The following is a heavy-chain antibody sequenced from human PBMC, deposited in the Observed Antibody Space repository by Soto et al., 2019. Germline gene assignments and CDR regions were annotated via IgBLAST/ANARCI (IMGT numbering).Heavy chain of an antibody. CDR1: GSSFSIYE. CDR2: ITSSGKTT. V-gene: IGHV3-48*03. Sequence: WGSLRLSCAASGSSFSIYEMDWVRQAPGMGLEWISYITSSGKTTYYADSVKGRFTISRDNAKNSLFLQMNSLRAEDTAVYYCARDGGTDYYGMDVWGPGTKVTVYS. D-gene: IGHD3-16*01. J-gene: IGHJ6*02. CDR3: ARDGGTDYYGMDV.